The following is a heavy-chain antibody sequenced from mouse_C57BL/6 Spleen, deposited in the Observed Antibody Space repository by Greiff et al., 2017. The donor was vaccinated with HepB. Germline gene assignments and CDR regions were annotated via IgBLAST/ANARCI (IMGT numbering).Heavy chain of an antibody. J-gene: IGHJ1*03. D-gene: IGHD1-1*01. Sequence: EVKLMESGGGLVQPGGSLKLSCVASGFTFSDYYMYWVRQTPEKRLEWVAYISNGGGSTYYPDTVKGRFTISRDNAKNTLYLQMSRLKSEDTAMYYCARTTDWYFDVWGTGTTVTVSS. CDR2: ISNGGGST. CDR1: GFTFSDYY. V-gene: IGHV5-12*01. CDR3: ARTTDWYFDV.